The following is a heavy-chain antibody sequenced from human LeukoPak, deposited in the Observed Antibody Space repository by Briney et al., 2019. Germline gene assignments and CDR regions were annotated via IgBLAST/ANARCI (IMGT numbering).Heavy chain of an antibody. V-gene: IGHV3-23*01. D-gene: IGHD3-3*01. CDR1: GSTFSSYA. CDR3: AKCNDFWSGYLLY. Sequence: AGGSLRLSCAASGSTFSSYAMSWVRQAPGKGLEWVSAISGSGGSTYYADSVKGRFTISRDNSKNTLYLQMNSLRAEDTAVYYCAKCNDFWSGYLLYWGQGTLVTVSS. CDR2: ISGSGGST. J-gene: IGHJ4*02.